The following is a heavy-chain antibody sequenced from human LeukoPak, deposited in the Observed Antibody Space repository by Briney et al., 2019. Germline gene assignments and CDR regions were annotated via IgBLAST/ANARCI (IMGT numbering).Heavy chain of an antibody. J-gene: IGHJ4*02. CDR2: IKQDASER. V-gene: IGHV3-7*01. CDR1: GFTVSSYW. D-gene: IGHD1-1*01. CDR3: ATPTAGTWHFDY. Sequence: GGSLRLSCAASGFTVSSYWMTWVRQAPGKGLEWVANIKQDASERYYVDSVKGRFTISRDNAKNSLYLQMNSLRAEDTAVYYCATPTAGTWHFDYWGQGTLVTVSS.